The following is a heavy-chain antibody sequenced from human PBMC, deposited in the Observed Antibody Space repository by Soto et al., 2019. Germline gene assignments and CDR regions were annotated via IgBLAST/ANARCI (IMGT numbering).Heavy chain of an antibody. CDR1: GGTFSSYA. Sequence: SVTVSCKASGGTFSSYAISWVRQAPGQGLEWMGGIIPIFGTANYAQKFQGRVTITADESTSTAYMELSSLRSEDTAVYYCARGAVRGVIQQYYGMDVWGQGTTVTVSS. D-gene: IGHD3-10*01. CDR3: ARGAVRGVIQQYYGMDV. V-gene: IGHV1-69*13. J-gene: IGHJ6*02. CDR2: IIPIFGTA.